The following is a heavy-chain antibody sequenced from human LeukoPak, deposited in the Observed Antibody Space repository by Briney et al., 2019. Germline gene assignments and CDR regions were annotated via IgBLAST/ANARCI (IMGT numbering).Heavy chain of an antibody. CDR3: AKDTTVVRGWFDY. D-gene: IGHD4-23*01. CDR2: ISDSGGIT. J-gene: IGHJ4*02. CDR1: GFTFSSYA. Sequence: AGGSLRLSCAAPGFTFSSYAMSWVRQAPGKGLGWVSGISDSGGITSYADSVKGRFTISRDNSKNTLYLQMNGLRAEDTAVYYCAKDTTVVRGWFDYWGQGTLVTVSS. V-gene: IGHV3-23*01.